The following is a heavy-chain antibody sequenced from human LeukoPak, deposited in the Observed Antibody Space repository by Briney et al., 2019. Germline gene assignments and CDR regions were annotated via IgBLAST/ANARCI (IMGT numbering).Heavy chain of an antibody. CDR1: GGSISSYY. D-gene: IGHD3-3*02. CDR3: ARDRGPPEGYVVSIFGYYGMDV. J-gene: IGHJ6*02. CDR2: INYSGST. Sequence: SETLSLTCTVSGGSISSYYWSWIRQPPGKGLEWIGYINYSGSTNCNPSLKSRVTISVDTSKNQFSLKLSSVTAADTAVYYCARDRGPPEGYVVSIFGYYGMDVWGQGTTVTVSS. V-gene: IGHV4-59*12.